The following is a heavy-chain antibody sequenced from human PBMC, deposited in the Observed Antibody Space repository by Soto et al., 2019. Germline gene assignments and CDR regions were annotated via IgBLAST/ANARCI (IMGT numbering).Heavy chain of an antibody. CDR1: GGSFSGYY. CDR3: ARGAPARHAGFYYYILDV. D-gene: IGHD2-2*01. Sequence: QVQLQQWGAGLLKPSETLSLTCAVYGGSFSGYYWSWIRQAPGKGLEWIGEINHRGNTEYNPSLKSRVTMSVDTSKHQVSLTLSSVTAADTAVYSCARGAPARHAGFYYYILDVWGQGTTVTVSS. V-gene: IGHV4-34*01. CDR2: INHRGNT. J-gene: IGHJ6*02.